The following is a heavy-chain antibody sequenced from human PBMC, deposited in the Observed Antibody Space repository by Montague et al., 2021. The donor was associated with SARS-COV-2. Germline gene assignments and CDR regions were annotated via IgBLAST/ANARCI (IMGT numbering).Heavy chain of an antibody. CDR2: IYYSGST. D-gene: IGHD4-23*01. V-gene: IGHV4-30-4*08. Sequence: TLSLTCTVSGASVTMSSYYWVWLRQPPGKGLERIGYIYYSGSTYYNPSLKSRVTISVDTSKNQFSLKLSSVTAADTAVYYCARGLRWESWYFDLWGRGTLVTVSS. J-gene: IGHJ2*01. CDR3: ARGLRWESWYFDL. CDR1: GASVTMSSYY.